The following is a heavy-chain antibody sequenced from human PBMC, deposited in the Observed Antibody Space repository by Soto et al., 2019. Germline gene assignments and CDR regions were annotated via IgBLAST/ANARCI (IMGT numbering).Heavy chain of an antibody. CDR3: AKKDILTGYPSFDY. D-gene: IGHD3-9*01. CDR2: ISGSGGST. Sequence: GVLRLSCAASGFTFSSYAMSWVRQAPGKGLEWVSAISGSGGSTYYADSVKGRFTISRDNSRNTLYLQMNSLRAEDTAVYYCAKKDILTGYPSFDYWGQGTLVTVSS. J-gene: IGHJ4*02. CDR1: GFTFSSYA. V-gene: IGHV3-23*01.